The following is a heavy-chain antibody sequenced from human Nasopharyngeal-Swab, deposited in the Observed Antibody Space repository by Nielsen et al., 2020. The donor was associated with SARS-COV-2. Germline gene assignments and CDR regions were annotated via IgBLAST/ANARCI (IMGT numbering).Heavy chain of an antibody. J-gene: IGHJ4*02. V-gene: IGHV3-9*01. CDR2: ISWNSGSI. D-gene: IGHD6-19*01. Sequence: SLKISCAASGFTFDDYAMHWVRQAPGKGLEWVSGISWNSGSIGYADSVKGRFTISRDNAKNSLYLQMNSLRAEDTALYYCAKEGSGWYLDYWGQGTLVIVSS. CDR1: GFTFDDYA. CDR3: AKEGSGWYLDY.